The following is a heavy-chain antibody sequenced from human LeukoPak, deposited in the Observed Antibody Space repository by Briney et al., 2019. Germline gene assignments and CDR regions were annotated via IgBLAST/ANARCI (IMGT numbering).Heavy chain of an antibody. V-gene: IGHV3-43*02. Sequence: PGGSLRLSCAASGFTFDDYAMHWVRQAPGKGLEWVSLISGDGGSTYYADSVKGRFTISRDNSKNSLYLQMSSLRTEDTALYYCAKGNGDYWGGYYFDYWGQGTLVTVSS. D-gene: IGHD4-17*01. J-gene: IGHJ4*02. CDR3: AKGNGDYWGGYYFDY. CDR1: GFTFDDYA. CDR2: ISGDGGST.